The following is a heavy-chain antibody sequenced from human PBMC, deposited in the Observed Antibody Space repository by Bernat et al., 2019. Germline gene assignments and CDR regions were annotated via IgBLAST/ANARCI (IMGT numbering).Heavy chain of an antibody. Sequence: EVQLVESGGGLVKPGRSLRLSCTASGFTFGDYAMSWFRQAPGKGLEWVGFIRSKAYGGTTEYAASVKGRFTISRDDSKSIAYLQMNSLKTEDTAVYYCTRARCVVVVGAAPFSFYWGQGTLVTVSS. D-gene: IGHD2-15*01. CDR3: TRARCVVVVGAAPFSFY. V-gene: IGHV3-49*05. J-gene: IGHJ4*02. CDR1: GFTFGDYA. CDR2: IRSKAYGGTT.